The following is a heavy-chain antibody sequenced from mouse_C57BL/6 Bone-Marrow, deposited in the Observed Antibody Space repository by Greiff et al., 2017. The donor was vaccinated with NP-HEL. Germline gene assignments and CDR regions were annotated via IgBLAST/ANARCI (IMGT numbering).Heavy chain of an antibody. CDR3: ARSNLSGYYYAMDY. CDR1: GFNIKDYY. J-gene: IGHJ4*01. V-gene: IGHV14-2*01. CDR2: IDPEDGET. Sequence: EVQLQQSGAELVKPGASVKLSRTASGFNIKDYYMPWVKQRTEQGLEWIGRIDPEDGETKYAPKFQGKATITADTSSNTAYLPLSSLTSEDTAVYYCARSNLSGYYYAMDYWGQGTSVTVSS. D-gene: IGHD3-1*01.